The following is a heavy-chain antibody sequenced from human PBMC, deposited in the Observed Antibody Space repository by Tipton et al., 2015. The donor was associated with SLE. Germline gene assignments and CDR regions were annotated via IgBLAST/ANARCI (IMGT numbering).Heavy chain of an antibody. CDR1: GASIGSHY. Sequence: TLSLTCTVSGASIGSHYWSWIRQPPGKGLEWIGYMSSSGGANYNPSLKSRVSISLDTSKNQFSLKLSSVTAADTAVYYCARGSSGWRLYFDYWGQGTLVTVSS. V-gene: IGHV4-59*11. CDR3: ARGSSGWRLYFDY. D-gene: IGHD6-19*01. CDR2: MSSSGGA. J-gene: IGHJ4*02.